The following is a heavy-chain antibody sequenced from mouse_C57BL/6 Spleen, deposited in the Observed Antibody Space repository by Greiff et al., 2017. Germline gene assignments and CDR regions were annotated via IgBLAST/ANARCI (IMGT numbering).Heavy chain of an antibody. D-gene: IGHD1-1*01. Sequence: QVQLQQSGPELVKPGTSVKISCKASGYAFSSSWMNWVKQRPGKGLEWIGRIYPGDGDTNYNGKFKGKATLTADKSSSTAYMQLSSLTSEDSAVDFCARPSTVVAVGDYFDYWGQGTTLTVSS. J-gene: IGHJ2*01. CDR1: GYAFSSSW. CDR2: IYPGDGDT. V-gene: IGHV1-82*01. CDR3: ARPSTVVAVGDYFDY.